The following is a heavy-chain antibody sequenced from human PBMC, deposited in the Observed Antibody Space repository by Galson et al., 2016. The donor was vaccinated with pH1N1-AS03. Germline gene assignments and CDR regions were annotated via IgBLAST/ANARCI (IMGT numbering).Heavy chain of an antibody. CDR2: ISTTSSSI. Sequence: SLRLSCAASGFPFSGYSMNWVRQAPGKGLEWVSFISTTSSSIYYADSVKGRFTISRDNAKNSLFLQMNSLRDEDTAVYYCAREWGFSWTSRPTFDFGGQGTMVAVSA. V-gene: IGHV3-21*04. J-gene: IGHJ3*01. CDR3: AREWGFSWTSRPTFDF. D-gene: IGHD6-13*01. CDR1: GFPFSGYS.